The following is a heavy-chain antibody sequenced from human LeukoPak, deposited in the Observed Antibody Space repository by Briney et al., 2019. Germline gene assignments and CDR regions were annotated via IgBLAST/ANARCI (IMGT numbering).Heavy chain of an antibody. Sequence: PGGSLRLSCAASGFTFSGYSMNWVRQAPGKGLEWVSSISSSSSYIYYADSVKGRFTVSRDNAKNSLYLQVNSLRAEDTAVYYCARALFYDSSGYSGYWGQGTLVTVSS. CDR2: ISSSSSYI. J-gene: IGHJ4*02. D-gene: IGHD3-22*01. CDR3: ARALFYDSSGYSGY. CDR1: GFTFSGYS. V-gene: IGHV3-21*01.